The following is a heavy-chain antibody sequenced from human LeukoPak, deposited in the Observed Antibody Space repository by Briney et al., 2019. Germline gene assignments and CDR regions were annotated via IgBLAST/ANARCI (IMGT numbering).Heavy chain of an antibody. CDR2: IYYSGST. D-gene: IGHD6-6*01. CDR3: ARGGIAARFSTNWFDP. J-gene: IGHJ5*02. Sequence: SETLSLTCTVSGGSISSYYWSWIRQPPGKGLEWIGYIYYSGSTNYNPSLKSRVTISVDTSKNQFSLKLSSVTAADTAVYYCARGGIAARFSTNWFDPWGQGTLVTVSS. CDR1: GGSISSYY. V-gene: IGHV4-59*01.